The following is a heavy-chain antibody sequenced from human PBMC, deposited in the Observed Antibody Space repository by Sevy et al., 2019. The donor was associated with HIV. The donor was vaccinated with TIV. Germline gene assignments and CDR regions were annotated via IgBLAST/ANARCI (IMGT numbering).Heavy chain of an antibody. V-gene: IGHV3-30-3*01. D-gene: IGHD1-26*01. CDR1: GFAFSTHA. J-gene: IGHJ4*01. CDR2: ISYEGTET. Sequence: GGSLRLSCAASGFAFSTHAMHWVRQAPGKGLEWVAVISYEGTETLYAASVEGRFTISRDNSKNMLSLQINSLRPEDTAVYYCARDGGYSVTCYPLYWGHGTLVTVSS. CDR3: ARDGGYSVTCYPLY.